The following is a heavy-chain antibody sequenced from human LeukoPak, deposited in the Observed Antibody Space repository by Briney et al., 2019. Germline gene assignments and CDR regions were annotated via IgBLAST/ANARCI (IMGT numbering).Heavy chain of an antibody. CDR3: ARVLYYYDSSGYSPVYYYYMDV. CDR1: GGTFSSYA. CDR2: IIPIFGTA. J-gene: IGHJ6*03. V-gene: IGHV1-69*05. Sequence: GSSVKVSCKASGGTFSSYAISWVRQAPGQGLAWMGRIIPIFGTANYAQKFQGRVTITTDESTSTAYMELSSLRSEDTAVYYCARVLYYYDSSGYSPVYYYYMDVWGKGTTVTVSS. D-gene: IGHD3-22*01.